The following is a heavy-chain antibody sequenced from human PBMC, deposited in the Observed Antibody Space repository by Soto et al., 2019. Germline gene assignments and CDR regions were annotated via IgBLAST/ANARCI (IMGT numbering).Heavy chain of an antibody. CDR2: ISYDGRNK. CDR1: GFTFSNYA. Sequence: QVQLVESGGGVVQPGRSLRLSCAASGFTFSNYAMQWVRQAPGKGLEWVAVISYDGRNKYYTDSVKGRFTISRDNSKNMLYLQMNSVRAEDTAVYYCAKDQRDEIVIVPAAIDYWGQGTLVTVSS. V-gene: IGHV3-30*04. J-gene: IGHJ4*02. CDR3: AKDQRDEIVIVPAAIDY. D-gene: IGHD2-2*02.